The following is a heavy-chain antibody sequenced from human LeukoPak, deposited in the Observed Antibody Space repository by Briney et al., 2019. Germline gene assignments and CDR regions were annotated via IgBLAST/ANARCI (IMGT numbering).Heavy chain of an antibody. Sequence: ASVKVSCKASGYTFTSYYMHWVRQAPGQGLEWMGIINPSGGSTSYAQKFQGRVTMTRDTSTSTVHMELSSLRSEDTAVYYCARGPDAGYGDYLSHYYYYYYMDVWGKGTTVTVSS. CDR1: GYTFTSYY. J-gene: IGHJ6*03. D-gene: IGHD4-17*01. V-gene: IGHV1-46*01. CDR2: INPSGGST. CDR3: ARGPDAGYGDYLSHYYYYYYMDV.